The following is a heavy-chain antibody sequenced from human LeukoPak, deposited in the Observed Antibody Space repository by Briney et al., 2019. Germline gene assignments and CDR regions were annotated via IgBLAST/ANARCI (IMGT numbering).Heavy chain of an antibody. CDR2: INPNSGGT. J-gene: IGHJ5*02. Sequence: ASVKVSCKASGYTFTGYYMRWVRQAPGQGLEWMGWINPNSGGTSYAQKLQGRVTMTRDTSISTAYMELSRLRSDDTAVYYCARDSKWVVRGWFDPWGQGTLVTVSS. V-gene: IGHV1-2*02. CDR1: GYTFTGYY. CDR3: ARDSKWVVRGWFDP. D-gene: IGHD6-19*01.